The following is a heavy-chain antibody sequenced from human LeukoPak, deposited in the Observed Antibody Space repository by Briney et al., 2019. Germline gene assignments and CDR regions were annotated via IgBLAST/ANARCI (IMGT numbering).Heavy chain of an antibody. V-gene: IGHV3-30*02. Sequence: PGGSLRLSCAASGFTFSSYWMSWVRQAPGKGLEWVAFIRYDGSNKYYADSVKGRFTISRDNSKNTLYLQMNSLRAEDTAVYYCAADSMYYYGSGDWFDPWGQGTLVTVSS. D-gene: IGHD3-10*01. J-gene: IGHJ5*02. CDR2: IRYDGSNK. CDR3: AADSMYYYGSGDWFDP. CDR1: GFTFSSYW.